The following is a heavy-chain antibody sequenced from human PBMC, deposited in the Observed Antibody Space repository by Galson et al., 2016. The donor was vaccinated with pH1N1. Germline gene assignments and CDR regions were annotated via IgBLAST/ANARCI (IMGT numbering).Heavy chain of an antibody. CDR1: GFTFSSYG. Sequence: SLRLSCAASGFTFSSYGFHWVRQAPGKGLEWVAVITHDGSNKYYADSVKGRFTISRDNSKNTLYLQMNSLRAEDTAVYYCAKDVWGSSWPSFDYWGRGTLVTVSS. CDR2: ITHDGSNK. D-gene: IGHD6-13*01. CDR3: AKDVWGSSWPSFDY. J-gene: IGHJ4*02. V-gene: IGHV3-30*18.